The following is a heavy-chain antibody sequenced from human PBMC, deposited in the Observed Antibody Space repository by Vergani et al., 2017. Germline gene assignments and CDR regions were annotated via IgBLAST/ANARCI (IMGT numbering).Heavy chain of an antibody. J-gene: IGHJ3*02. CDR1: GFTFDDYA. V-gene: IGHV3-9*01. CDR2: ISWNSGSI. CDR3: TTFPYYDFWSGYYSDAFDI. D-gene: IGHD3-3*01. Sequence: EVQLVESGGGLVQPGGSLRLSCAASGFTFDDYAMHWVRQAPGKGLEWVSGISWNSGSIGYADSVKGRFTISRDNAKNSLYLQMNSLKTEDTAVYYCTTFPYYDFWSGYYSDAFDIWGQGTMVTVSS.